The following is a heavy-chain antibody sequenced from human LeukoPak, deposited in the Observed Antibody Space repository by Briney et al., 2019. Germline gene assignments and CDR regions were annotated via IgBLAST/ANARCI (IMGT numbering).Heavy chain of an antibody. CDR3: ARLITGTTTAFDI. CDR1: GGSISGYY. CDR2: VYTSGST. D-gene: IGHD1-7*01. V-gene: IGHV4-4*07. J-gene: IGHJ3*02. Sequence: SETLSLTCSVSGGSISGYYWTWIRQPGGKGLEWIGRVYTSGSTHYNPSLKTRLTMSVDTSKNQFSLKLSSVTAADTAVYYCARLITGTTTAFDIWGQGTMVTVSS.